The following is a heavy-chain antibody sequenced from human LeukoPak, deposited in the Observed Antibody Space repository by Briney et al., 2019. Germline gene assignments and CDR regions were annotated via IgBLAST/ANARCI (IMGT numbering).Heavy chain of an antibody. CDR3: TRDPHALDY. Sequence: PGGSLRLSCAASGFTFSTYSMNWVRQAPGRGLEWVAYITSSSSTIHYADSVKGRFTISRDNGKNSLSLQMNSLRDEDTAVYYCTRDPHALDYWGQGTLVTVSS. V-gene: IGHV3-48*02. CDR1: GFTFSTYS. J-gene: IGHJ4*02. CDR2: ITSSSSTI.